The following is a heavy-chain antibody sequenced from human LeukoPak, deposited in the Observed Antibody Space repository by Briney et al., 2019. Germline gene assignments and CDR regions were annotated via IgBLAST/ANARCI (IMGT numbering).Heavy chain of an antibody. V-gene: IGHV1-2*02. CDR1: GYTFTGYY. Sequence: GASVKVSCKASGYTFTGYYMHWVRQAPGQGLEWMGWINPNSGGTNYAQKFQGRVTMTRDTSISTAYMELSGLRSDDTAVYYCAREYSSGWYYLDYWGQGTLVTVSS. CDR3: AREYSSGWYYLDY. D-gene: IGHD6-19*01. J-gene: IGHJ4*02. CDR2: INPNSGGT.